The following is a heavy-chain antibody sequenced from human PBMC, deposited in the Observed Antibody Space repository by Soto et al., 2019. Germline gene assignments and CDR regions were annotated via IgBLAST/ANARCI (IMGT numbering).Heavy chain of an antibody. CDR1: GYSFTSYW. D-gene: IGHD3-10*01. Sequence: EVQLVQSGAEVKKPGESLKISCKGSGYSFTSYWIGWVRQMPGKGLEWMGIIYPGDSDTRYSPSFQGQVTISADKSISTAYLQWSSLKASDTAMYYCARPTMVRGVIISHYYYGMDVWGQGTTVTVSS. CDR3: ARPTMVRGVIISHYYYGMDV. J-gene: IGHJ6*02. CDR2: IYPGDSDT. V-gene: IGHV5-51*03.